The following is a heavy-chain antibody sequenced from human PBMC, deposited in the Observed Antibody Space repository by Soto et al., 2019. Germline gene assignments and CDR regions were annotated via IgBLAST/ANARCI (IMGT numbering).Heavy chain of an antibody. CDR1: GGTFSSYA. J-gene: IGHJ6*02. Sequence: QVQLVQSGAEVKKPGSSVKVSCKASGGTFSSYAISWVRQAPGQGLEWMGGIIPIFGTANYAQKFQGRVTITADESTSTAYMELSSLRSEDTAVYYCARESYGGNSGDYYYGMDVWGQGTKVTVSS. CDR2: IIPIFGTA. CDR3: ARESYGGNSGDYYYGMDV. D-gene: IGHD4-17*01. V-gene: IGHV1-69*12.